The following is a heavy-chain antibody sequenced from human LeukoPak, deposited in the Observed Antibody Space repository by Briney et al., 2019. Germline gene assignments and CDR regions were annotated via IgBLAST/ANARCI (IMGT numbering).Heavy chain of an antibody. Sequence: SETLSLTCTVSGGSISSYYWSWIRQPPGKGLEWIGYIYYSGSTNYNPSLKSRVTISADTSKNQFSLKLSSVTAADTAVYYCAKVVVKRYWYFDLWGRGTLVTVSS. D-gene: IGHD3-22*01. CDR3: AKVVVKRYWYFDL. V-gene: IGHV4-59*01. J-gene: IGHJ2*01. CDR1: GGSISSYY. CDR2: IYYSGST.